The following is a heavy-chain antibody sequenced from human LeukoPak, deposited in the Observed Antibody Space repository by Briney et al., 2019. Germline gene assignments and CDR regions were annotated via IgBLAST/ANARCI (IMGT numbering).Heavy chain of an antibody. D-gene: IGHD5-24*01. CDR3: ARGGTERWLQPLPDY. CDR2: ISYDGSNK. CDR1: GFTFSSYA. V-gene: IGHV3-30*04. J-gene: IGHJ4*02. Sequence: QTGGSLRLSCAASGFTFSSYAMHWVRQAPGKGLEWVAVISYDGSNKYHADSVKGRFTISRDNSKNTLYLQMNSLRAEDTAVYYCARGGTERWLQPLPDYWGQGTLVTVSS.